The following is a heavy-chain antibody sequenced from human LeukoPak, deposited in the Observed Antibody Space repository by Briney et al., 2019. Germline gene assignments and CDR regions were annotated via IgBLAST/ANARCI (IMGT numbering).Heavy chain of an antibody. CDR2: ISYDGSNK. CDR1: GFTFGDYA. J-gene: IGHJ4*02. V-gene: IGHV3-30-3*01. CDR3: ARDAVPITMIVVVTYYFDY. D-gene: IGHD3-22*01. Sequence: QPGGALRLSCTASGFTFGDYAMSWVRQAPGKGLEWVAVISYDGSNKYYADSVKGRFTISRDNSKNTLYLQMNSLRAEDTAVYYCARDAVPITMIVVVTYYFDYWGQGTLVTVSS.